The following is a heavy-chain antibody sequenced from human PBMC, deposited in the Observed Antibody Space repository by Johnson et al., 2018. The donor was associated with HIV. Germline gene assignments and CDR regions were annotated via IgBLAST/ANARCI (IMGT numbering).Heavy chain of an antibody. CDR1: GFTFDDYG. CDR2: IKSKSDGGTT. J-gene: IGHJ3*02. CDR3: NTDRGSDTLVPRRSRYAFDI. V-gene: IGHV3-15*01. D-gene: IGHD3-10*01. Sequence: VQLVESGGGVVRPGGSLRLSCAASGFTFDDYGMSWVRQAPGKGLEWVGRIKSKSDGGTTDYAVPVKGRFIISRDDSKNTLYLQTDSLKTEDTAVYYCNTDRGSDTLVPRRSRYAFDIWGQGTMVTVSS.